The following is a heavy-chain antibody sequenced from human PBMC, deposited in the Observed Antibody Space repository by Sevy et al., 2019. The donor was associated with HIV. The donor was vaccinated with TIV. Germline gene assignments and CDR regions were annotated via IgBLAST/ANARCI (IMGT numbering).Heavy chain of an antibody. D-gene: IGHD6-19*01. CDR2: FDPEDGET. CDR3: ATAKTVAGIGTPFDY. Sequence: ASVKVSCKVSGYTLTELSMHWVRQAPGKGLEWMGGFDPEDGETIYAQKFQGRVTMTEDTSTDTAYMVMSSLRSEDTAVYYCATAKTVAGIGTPFDYWGQGTLVTVSS. CDR1: GYTLTELS. V-gene: IGHV1-24*01. J-gene: IGHJ4*02.